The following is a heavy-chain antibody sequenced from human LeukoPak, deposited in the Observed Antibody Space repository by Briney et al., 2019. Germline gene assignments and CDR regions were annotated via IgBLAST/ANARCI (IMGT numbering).Heavy chain of an antibody. Sequence: GGSLRLSCVTSGFTLSSYAMSWVRQAPGKGLEWVSTISGSGDSTYYADSVKGRFTISRDNSKNTLYLQMNSLRAEDTAVYYCATGGSPRYWGQGTLVTVSS. CDR2: ISGSGDST. CDR3: ATGGSPRY. CDR1: GFTLSSYA. D-gene: IGHD2-15*01. V-gene: IGHV3-23*01. J-gene: IGHJ4*02.